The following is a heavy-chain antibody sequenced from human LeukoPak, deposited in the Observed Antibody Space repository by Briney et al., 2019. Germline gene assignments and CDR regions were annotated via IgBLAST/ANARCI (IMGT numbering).Heavy chain of an antibody. D-gene: IGHD6-13*01. CDR1: GGTFSSYA. CDR3: ASQADSSSWYGDAFDI. Sequence: SVKVSCKASGGTFSSYAISWVRQAPGQGREWMGGIIPIFGTANYAQKFQGRVTITADESTSTAYMELSSLRSEDTAVYYCASQADSSSWYGDAFDIWGQGTMVTVSS. J-gene: IGHJ3*02. V-gene: IGHV1-69*13. CDR2: IIPIFGTA.